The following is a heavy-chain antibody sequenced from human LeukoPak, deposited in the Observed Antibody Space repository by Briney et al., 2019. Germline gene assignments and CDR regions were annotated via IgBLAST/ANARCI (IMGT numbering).Heavy chain of an antibody. J-gene: IGHJ4*02. CDR1: GFTVSSNH. D-gene: IGHD6-13*01. V-gene: IGHV3-53*01. CDR3: ARGLAQAGILGVFDY. CDR2: IHSGGST. Sequence: GGSLRLSCAASGFTVSSNHMNWVAQAPGKGLEWVSLIHSGGSTYYADSVKGRFTISRDNSRNTVDLQMNSLRAEDTAVYYCARGLAQAGILGVFDYSGQGALVTVSS.